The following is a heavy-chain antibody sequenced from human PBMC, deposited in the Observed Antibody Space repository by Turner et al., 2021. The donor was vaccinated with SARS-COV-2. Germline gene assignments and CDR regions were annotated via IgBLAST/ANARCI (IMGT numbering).Heavy chain of an antibody. J-gene: IGHJ6*02. CDR1: GFSLATYW. CDR3: ARGYLSSTSSVYGMEV. D-gene: IGHD2-2*01. CDR2: IKHDGTEK. V-gene: IGHV3-7*01. Sequence: EVQLVESGGGLVPPGGSLSLSCAASGFSLATYWMTWVRQAPGKGLEWVANIKHDGTEKYYVDSVKGRFTISRDNAKNALYVQMNSLRAEDTAVYYCARGYLSSTSSVYGMEVWGRGTTVTVSS.